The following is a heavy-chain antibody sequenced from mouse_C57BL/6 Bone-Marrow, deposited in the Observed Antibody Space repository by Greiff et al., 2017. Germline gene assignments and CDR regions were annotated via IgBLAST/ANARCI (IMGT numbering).Heavy chain of an antibody. CDR1: GYAFSSYW. Sequence: LQEPGAELVKPGASVKISCKASGYAFSSYWMNWVKQRPGKGLEWIGQIYPGDGDTNYNGKFKGKATLTADKSSSTAYMQLSSLTSEDSAVYFCAREARLRRYVDYWGQGTTLTVSS. J-gene: IGHJ2*01. CDR2: IYPGDGDT. V-gene: IGHV1-80*01. CDR3: AREARLRRYVDY. D-gene: IGHD2-4*01.